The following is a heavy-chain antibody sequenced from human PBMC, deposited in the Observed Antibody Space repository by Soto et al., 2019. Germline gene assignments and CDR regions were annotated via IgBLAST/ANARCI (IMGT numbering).Heavy chain of an antibody. CDR3: ARDLWVEPELYYYGMDV. CDR2: IFYCCTK. CDR1: GDSISSADYY. D-gene: IGHD1-1*01. V-gene: IGHV4-30-4*01. Sequence: QVQLQESGPGLVRPSQTLSRTCTVSGDSISSADYYLSWIRQTPGWGLEWIGHIFYCCTKYYNPSLKSRHTISVDTSKNHFSLRLTSVTAADTAVYYCARDLWVEPELYYYGMDVWGQGTTVNVSS. J-gene: IGHJ6*02.